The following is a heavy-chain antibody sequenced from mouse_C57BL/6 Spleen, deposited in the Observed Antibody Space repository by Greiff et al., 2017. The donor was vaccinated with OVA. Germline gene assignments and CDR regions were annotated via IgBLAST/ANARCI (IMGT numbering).Heavy chain of an antibody. J-gene: IGHJ3*01. D-gene: IGHD1-1*01. CDR3: ARCYGGWLAY. Sequence: EVKLMESGGGLVKPGGSLKLSCAASGFTFSSYAMSWVRQTPEKRLEWVATISDGGSYTYYPDNVKGRFTISRDNAKNNLYLQMSHLKSEDTAMYYCARCYGGWLAYWGQGTLVTVSA. CDR2: ISDGGSYT. V-gene: IGHV5-4*03. CDR1: GFTFSSYA.